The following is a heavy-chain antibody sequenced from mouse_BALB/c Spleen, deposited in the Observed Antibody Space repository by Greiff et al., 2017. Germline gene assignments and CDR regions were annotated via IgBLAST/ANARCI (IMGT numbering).Heavy chain of an antibody. V-gene: IGHV1-69*02. CDR2: IDPSDSYT. J-gene: IGHJ3*01. CDR3: AIYYYGSIAY. D-gene: IGHD1-1*01. CDR1: GYTFTSYW. Sequence: QVQLKQPGAELVKPGASVKLSCKASGYTFTSYWMHWVKQRPGQGLEWIGEIDPSDSYTNYNQKFKGKATLTVDKSSSTAYMQLSSLTSEDSAVYYCAIYYYGSIAYWGQGTLVTVSA.